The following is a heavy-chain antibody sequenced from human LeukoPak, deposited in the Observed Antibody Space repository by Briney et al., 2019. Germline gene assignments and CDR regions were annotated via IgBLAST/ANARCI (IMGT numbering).Heavy chain of an antibody. Sequence: PSETLSLTCTVSGVSISTGSYYWGWIRQPPGKGLEWIGSIYYSGSTYYNPSLKSRVTTSVDTSKNQFSLKLGSVTAADTAVYYCARGRDGYNSDYWGQGTLVTVSS. CDR1: GVSISTGSYY. J-gene: IGHJ4*02. CDR2: IYYSGST. D-gene: IGHD5-24*01. CDR3: ARGRDGYNSDY. V-gene: IGHV4-39*07.